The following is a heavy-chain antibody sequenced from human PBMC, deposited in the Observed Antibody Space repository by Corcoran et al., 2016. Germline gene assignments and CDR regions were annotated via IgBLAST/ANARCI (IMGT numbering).Heavy chain of an antibody. CDR2: MNPNSGNT. CDR1: GYTFTSYD. V-gene: IGHV1-8*01. J-gene: IGHJ4*02. CDR3: ARGSRTPYY. Sequence: QVQLVQSGAEGKQHAASVKVSCRASGYTFTSYDINWLRQATGQGLKWMGWMNPNSGNTGYAQKFQGRVTMTRNHSISTTYMEMSSLRSEDTSGYCCARGSRTPYYWGQGTGVTVSS.